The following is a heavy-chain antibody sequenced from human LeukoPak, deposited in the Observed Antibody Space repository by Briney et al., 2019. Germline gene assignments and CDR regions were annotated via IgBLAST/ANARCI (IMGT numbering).Heavy chain of an antibody. J-gene: IGHJ6*02. CDR2: ISGSGGST. Sequence: GGSLRLSCAASGFSFSTYAMSWVRQAPGKGLEWVSSISGSGGSTYYADSVGGRFTVSRDNSKNSLYLQMNSLRAEDTAVYYCARRPYSSSWYPYYYGMDVWGQGTTVTVSS. CDR1: GFSFSTYA. D-gene: IGHD6-13*01. V-gene: IGHV3-23*01. CDR3: ARRPYSSSWYPYYYGMDV.